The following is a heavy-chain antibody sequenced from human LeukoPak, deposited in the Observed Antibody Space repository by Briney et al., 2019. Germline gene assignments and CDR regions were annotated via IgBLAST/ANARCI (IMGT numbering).Heavy chain of an antibody. CDR1: GFTFSSYS. Sequence: PGGSLRLSCAASGFTFSSYSMNWVRQAPGKGLEWVSYISSSSSTIYYADSVKGRFTISRDNAKNSLYLQMNSLRAEDTAVYYCARHLHYNYYYGSGSYHPNFDYWGQGTLVTVSS. V-gene: IGHV3-48*04. J-gene: IGHJ4*02. CDR2: ISSSSSTI. CDR3: ARHLHYNYYYGSGSYHPNFDY. D-gene: IGHD3-10*01.